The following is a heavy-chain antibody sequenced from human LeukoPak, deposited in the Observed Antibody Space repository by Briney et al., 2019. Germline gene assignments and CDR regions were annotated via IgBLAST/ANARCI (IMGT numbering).Heavy chain of an antibody. Sequence: ASVKVSCKASGYTFTNHGISWVRQAPGQGLEWMGWISTYYGNTNYAQKLQGRVTMTTDTSTSTAFMELRSLRSDDTAVYYCARDEGYCTITTCYRNCFDPWGQGTLVTVSS. D-gene: IGHD2-2*01. J-gene: IGHJ5*02. CDR1: GYTFTNHG. CDR2: ISTYYGNT. CDR3: ARDEGYCTITTCYRNCFDP. V-gene: IGHV1-18*01.